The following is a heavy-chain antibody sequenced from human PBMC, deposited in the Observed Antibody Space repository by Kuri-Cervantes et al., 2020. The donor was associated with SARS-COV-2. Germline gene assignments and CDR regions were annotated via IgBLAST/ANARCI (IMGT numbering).Heavy chain of an antibody. CDR3: SRGVGAVGDY. J-gene: IGHJ4*02. CDR1: GGSFSSSSYY. CDR2: IYYSGST. V-gene: IGHV4-39*07. D-gene: IGHD1-26*01. Sequence: GSLRLSCAVYGGSFSSSSYYWGWIRQPPGKGLEWIGSIYYSGSTYYNPSLKSRVTISVDTSKNQFSLKLSSVTAADTAVYFCSRGVGAVGDYWGQGNLVHVAS.